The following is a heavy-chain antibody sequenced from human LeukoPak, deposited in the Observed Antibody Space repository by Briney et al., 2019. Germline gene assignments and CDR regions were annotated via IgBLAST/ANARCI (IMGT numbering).Heavy chain of an antibody. J-gene: IGHJ6*02. CDR2: ISSSGSTI. V-gene: IGHV3-11*01. CDR1: GFTFSDYY. CDR3: ARDQVVGATYPYGMDV. Sequence: GGSLRLSCAASGFTFSDYYMSWLRQAPGKGLEGVSYISSSGSTIYYADSVKGRFTISRDNAKNSLYLQMNSLRAEDTAVYYCARDQVVGATYPYGMDVWGQGTTVTVSS. D-gene: IGHD1-26*01.